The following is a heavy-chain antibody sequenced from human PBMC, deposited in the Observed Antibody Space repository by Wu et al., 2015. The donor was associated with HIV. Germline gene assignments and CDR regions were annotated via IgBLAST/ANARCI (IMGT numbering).Heavy chain of an antibody. D-gene: IGHD3-10*01. CDR3: ARAPTGGRSYFDY. Sequence: QVELVQSGPEVKKPGASVKVSCKVSGYIFNQYGLHWVRQAPGQRPEWMGWVRPYNGDTDYSEKFQGRLTLRKDTDTGTAYMELKSLTSDDTALYFCARAPTGGRSYFDYWGQGTLVSVSS. J-gene: IGHJ4*02. CDR2: VRPYNGDT. V-gene: IGHV1-18*01. CDR1: GYIFNQYG.